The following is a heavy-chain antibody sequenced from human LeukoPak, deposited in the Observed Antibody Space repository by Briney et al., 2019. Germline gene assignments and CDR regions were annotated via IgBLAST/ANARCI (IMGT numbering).Heavy chain of an antibody. Sequence: PGGSLRLSCAASGFTFSDSAMSWVRQAPRKGLEWVSLISFSGANTYYADSVKGRFTISRDNSKDTLYLLMNSLRAEDTAIYYCARDIQLSTWGLGTMVTVSS. V-gene: IGHV3-23*01. J-gene: IGHJ3*01. D-gene: IGHD5-24*01. CDR2: ISFSGANT. CDR1: GFTFSDSA. CDR3: ARDIQLST.